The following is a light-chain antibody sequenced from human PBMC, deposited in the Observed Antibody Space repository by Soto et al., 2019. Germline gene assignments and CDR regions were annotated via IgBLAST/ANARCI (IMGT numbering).Light chain of an antibody. CDR3: QQFDNLPLT. Sequence: DIQMTQSLSSLSASVGDRVTITCQANQDINTSLNWYQQRPGEAPKLLIYDASILEAGVPSRFSGSGFGTTFTLTISSLQPEDFATYYCQQFDNLPLTFGGGTKVELK. J-gene: IGKJ4*01. CDR2: DAS. V-gene: IGKV1-33*01. CDR1: QDINTS.